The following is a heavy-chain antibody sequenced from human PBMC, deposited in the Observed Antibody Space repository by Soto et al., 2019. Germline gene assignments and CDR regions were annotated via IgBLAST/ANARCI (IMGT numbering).Heavy chain of an antibody. V-gene: IGHV1-69*06. D-gene: IGHD2-2*01. CDR3: ARSIIGPDCSSTSCYFAEELSSFDP. CDR2: IIPTFGTA. Sequence: ASVKVSCKASGFTFTGHYIHWVRQAPGQGLAWMGWIIPTFGTANYAQKFQGRVTITADKSTSTAYMELSSLRSEDTAVYYCARSIIGPDCSSTSCYFAEELSSFDPWGQGTLVTVSS. CDR1: GFTFTGHY. J-gene: IGHJ5*02.